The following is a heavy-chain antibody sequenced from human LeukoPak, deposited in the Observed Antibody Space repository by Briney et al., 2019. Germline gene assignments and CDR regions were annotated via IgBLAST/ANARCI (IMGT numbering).Heavy chain of an antibody. CDR3: ARQQAEVPAAMAYYFDY. CDR2: INHSGST. J-gene: IGHJ4*02. CDR1: GGSFSVYY. V-gene: IGHV4-34*01. D-gene: IGHD2-2*01. Sequence: PSETLSLTCAVYGGSFSVYYWSWIRQPPGKGLEWIGEINHSGSTNYNPSLKSRVTISVDTSKNQFSLKLSSVTAADTAVYYCARQQAEVPAAMAYYFDYWGQGTLVTVPS.